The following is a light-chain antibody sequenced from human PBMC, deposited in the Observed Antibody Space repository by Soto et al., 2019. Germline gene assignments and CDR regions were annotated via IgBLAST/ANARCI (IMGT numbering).Light chain of an antibody. CDR1: GSDIGNYNY. Sequence: QSALTQPASVSGSPGQSITISCTGTGSDIGNYNYVSWYQQHPGKATKTIIYEVSHRPSGISGRFSGSKSGNTASLTISGLQADDEADYYCSSYATNRDVLFGGGTKVTVL. CDR3: SSYATNRDVL. V-gene: IGLV2-14*01. CDR2: EVS. J-gene: IGLJ1*01.